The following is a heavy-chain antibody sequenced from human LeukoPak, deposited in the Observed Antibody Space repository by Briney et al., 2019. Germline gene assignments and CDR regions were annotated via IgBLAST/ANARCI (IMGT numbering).Heavy chain of an antibody. CDR2: SSAYTDNT. J-gene: IGHJ3*01. CDR1: GYTFASSG. D-gene: IGHD3-16*02. V-gene: IGHV1-18*01. CDR3: ARDSGYQSDAFDL. Sequence: GASVKVSCKASGYTFASSGISWVRQAPGQGLEWLGWSSAYTDNTDYAQKLQGRVTMTTDTSTSTAFMEVRSLRSDDTAVYYCARDSGYQSDAFDLWGQGTLFTVSS.